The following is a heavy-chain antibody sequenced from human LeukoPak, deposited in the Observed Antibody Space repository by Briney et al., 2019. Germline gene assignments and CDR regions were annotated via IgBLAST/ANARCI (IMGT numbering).Heavy chain of an antibody. CDR3: ARDKVWIVRPYSSSSDFDY. J-gene: IGHJ4*02. CDR2: ISSSSSYI. CDR1: GFTFSSYS. V-gene: IGHV3-21*01. D-gene: IGHD6-6*01. Sequence: PGGSLRLSRAASGFTFSSYSMNWVRQAPGRGLEWLSSISSSSSYIYYADSVKGRFTISRNNAKNSLYLQMNSLRAEDTAVYYCARDKVWIVRPYSSSSDFDYWGQGTLVTVSS.